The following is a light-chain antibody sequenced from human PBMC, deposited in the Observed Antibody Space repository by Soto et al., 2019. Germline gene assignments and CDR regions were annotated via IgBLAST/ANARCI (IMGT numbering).Light chain of an antibody. V-gene: IGLV6-57*04. CDR2: EDN. J-gene: IGLJ2*01. CDR3: QSYDSSNVV. Sequence: NFMLTQPHSVSGSPGKTVTISCTRSSGSIVSNYVQWYQQRPGSAPTTVIYEDNQRPSGVPDRFSGSIDSSSNSASLTISGLKTEDEADYYCQSYDSSNVVFGGGTKLTVL. CDR1: SGSIVSNY.